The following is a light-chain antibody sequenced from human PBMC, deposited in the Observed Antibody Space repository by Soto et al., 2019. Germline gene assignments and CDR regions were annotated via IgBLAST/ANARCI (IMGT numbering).Light chain of an antibody. CDR1: QSVSSSY. CDR2: GAS. Sequence: EIVLTQSPGTLSLSPGERATLSCRASQSVSSSYLAWYQQKPGQAPRLLIYGASRRATGFPDRFSGSGSGTDFTLTISRLEPEDFEVYYCQQYGSSPLTFGGGTKVEIQ. V-gene: IGKV3-20*01. J-gene: IGKJ4*01. CDR3: QQYGSSPLT.